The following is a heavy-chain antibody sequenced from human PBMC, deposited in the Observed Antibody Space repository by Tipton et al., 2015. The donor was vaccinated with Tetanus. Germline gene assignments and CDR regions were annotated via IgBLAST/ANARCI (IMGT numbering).Heavy chain of an antibody. V-gene: IGHV3-33*01. CDR1: GFIFSSYG. J-gene: IGHJ4*02. CDR2: SWYDGTDK. Sequence: SLRLSCAASGFIFSSYGIHWVRQAPGKGLEWLAVSWYDGTDKYYADSVKGRFTISRDNSKNTPYLQMNSLRAEDTALYYCAREADCSGGSCFSGDFDNWGQGTQVTVSS. D-gene: IGHD2-15*01. CDR3: AREADCSGGSCFSGDFDN.